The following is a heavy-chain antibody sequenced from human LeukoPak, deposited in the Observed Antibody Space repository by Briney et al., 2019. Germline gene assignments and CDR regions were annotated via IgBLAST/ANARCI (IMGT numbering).Heavy chain of an antibody. D-gene: IGHD2-2*01. V-gene: IGHV1-46*01. CDR2: INPSGGST. J-gene: IGHJ3*02. Sequence: ASVKVSCKASGYTFTSYYMHWVRQAPGQGLEWMGIINPSGGSTSYAQKFQGRVTMTRDTSKNQFSLKLSSVTAADTAVYYCARAPLWDIVVVPAAIDAFDIWGQGTMVTVSS. CDR3: ARAPLWDIVVVPAAIDAFDI. CDR1: GYTFTSYY.